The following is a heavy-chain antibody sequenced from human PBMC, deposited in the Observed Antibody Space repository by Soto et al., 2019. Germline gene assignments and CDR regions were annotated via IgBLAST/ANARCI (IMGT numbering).Heavy chain of an antibody. V-gene: IGHV1-46*01. CDR3: AREGGPIQQLVSYYYYGMDV. CDR2: INPSGGST. CDR1: GYTFTSYY. J-gene: IGHJ6*02. D-gene: IGHD6-13*01. Sequence: GASVKVSCKASGYTFTSYYMHWVRQAPGQGLEWMGIINPSGGSTSYAQKFQGRVTMTRDTSTSTVYMELSSLRSEDTAVYYCAREGGPIQQLVSYYYYGMDVWGQGTTVTVSS.